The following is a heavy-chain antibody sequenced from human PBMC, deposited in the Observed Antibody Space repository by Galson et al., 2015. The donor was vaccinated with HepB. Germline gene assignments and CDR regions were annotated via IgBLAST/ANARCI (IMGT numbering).Heavy chain of an antibody. CDR3: ARGGHFGELLGALHY. Sequence: SLRLSCAASSGFPFSSYGLHWVRQAPGKALEWVAVISYVGTNIFYADSVKGRFTISRDNSKNTLYLQMNSLRREDTAVYYCARGGHFGELLGALHYWGQGTLVTVSS. CDR2: ISYVGTNI. V-gene: IGHV3-30*03. CDR1: GFPFSSYG. J-gene: IGHJ4*02. D-gene: IGHD3-10*01.